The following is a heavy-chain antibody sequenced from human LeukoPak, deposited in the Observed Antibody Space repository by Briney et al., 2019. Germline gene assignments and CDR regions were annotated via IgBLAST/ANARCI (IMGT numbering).Heavy chain of an antibody. CDR3: ASGRGSGSYYELDY. Sequence: ASVKVSCKASGYTFTGYYMHWVRQAPGQGLEWMGWINPNSGGTNCAQKFQGWVTMTRDTSISTAYMELSRLRSDDTAVYYCASGRGSGSYYELDYWGQGTLVTVSS. CDR2: INPNSGGT. J-gene: IGHJ4*02. D-gene: IGHD3-10*01. V-gene: IGHV1-2*04. CDR1: GYTFTGYY.